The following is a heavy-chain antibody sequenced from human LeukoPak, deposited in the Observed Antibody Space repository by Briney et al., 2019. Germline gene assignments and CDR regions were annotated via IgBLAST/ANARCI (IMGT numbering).Heavy chain of an antibody. CDR3: AKTLTGYSSTEFDY. CDR2: IRYDGSNK. D-gene: IGHD6-13*01. CDR1: GFTFSSYG. Sequence: PGGSLRLSCAASGFTFSSYGMHWVRQAPGKGLEGVAFIRYDGSNKYYADSVKGRFTISRDNSKNTLYPQMNSLRAEDTAVYYCAKTLTGYSSTEFDYWGQGTLVTVSS. J-gene: IGHJ4*02. V-gene: IGHV3-30*02.